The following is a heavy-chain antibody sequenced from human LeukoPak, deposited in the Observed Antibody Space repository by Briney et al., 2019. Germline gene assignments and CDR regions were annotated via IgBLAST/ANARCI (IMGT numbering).Heavy chain of an antibody. CDR3: ARADGVWDYYYYYMDV. CDR1: GGSFSGYY. J-gene: IGHJ6*03. CDR2: INHSGST. Sequence: SETLSLTCAVYGGSFSGYYWSWIRQPPGKGLEWIGEINHSGSTNYNPSLKSRVTISVDTSKNQFSPKLSSVTAADTAVYYCARADGVWDYYYYYMDVWGKGTTVTVSS. V-gene: IGHV4-34*01. D-gene: IGHD2-8*01.